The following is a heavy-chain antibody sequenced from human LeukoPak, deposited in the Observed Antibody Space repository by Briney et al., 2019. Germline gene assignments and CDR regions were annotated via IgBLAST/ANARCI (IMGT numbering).Heavy chain of an antibody. Sequence: SEALSLTCTVSGGSISSSSYYWGWIRQPPGKGLEWIGSIYYSGSTYYNPSLKSRVTISVDTSKNQFSLKLSSVTAADTAVYYCARVRRLQGFDYWGQGTLVTVSS. J-gene: IGHJ4*02. CDR1: GGSISSSSYY. CDR2: IYYSGST. D-gene: IGHD6-25*01. V-gene: IGHV4-39*01. CDR3: ARVRRLQGFDY.